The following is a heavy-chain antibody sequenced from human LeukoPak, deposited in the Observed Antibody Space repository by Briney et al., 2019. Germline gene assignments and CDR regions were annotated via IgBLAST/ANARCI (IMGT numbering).Heavy chain of an antibody. Sequence: ASVKVSCKASGYTFTSYGINWVRQAPGQGLEWMGWISAYNGNRNYAQKLQGRVTMTTDTSTSTAYMELRSLRSDDTAVYYCARGQQLVEYYYYYMDVWGKGTTVTVSS. D-gene: IGHD6-13*01. CDR3: ARGQQLVEYYYYYMDV. CDR2: ISAYNGNR. J-gene: IGHJ6*03. V-gene: IGHV1-18*01. CDR1: GYTFTSYG.